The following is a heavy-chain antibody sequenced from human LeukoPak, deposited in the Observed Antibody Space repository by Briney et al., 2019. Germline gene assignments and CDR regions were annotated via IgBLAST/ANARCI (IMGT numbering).Heavy chain of an antibody. J-gene: IGHJ6*03. V-gene: IGHV3-53*01. CDR1: GFTVSSNS. CDR2: IYSDNT. Sequence: GGSLRLSCTVSGFTVSSNSMSWVRQAPGKGLEWVSFIYSDNTHYSDSVKGRFTISRDNSKNTLYLQMNSLRAEDTAVYYCARDRYSSSWYAGYYYYYYMDVWGKGTTVTISS. CDR3: ARDRYSSSWYAGYYYYYYMDV. D-gene: IGHD6-13*01.